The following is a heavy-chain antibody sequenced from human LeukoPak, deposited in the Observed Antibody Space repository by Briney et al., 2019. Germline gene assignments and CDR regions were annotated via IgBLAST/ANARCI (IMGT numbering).Heavy chain of an antibody. CDR1: GFTFSSSV. D-gene: IGHD2-15*01. CDR3: AKYCGNSSCYSGFHF. CDR2: ISGSGGNT. Sequence: GSLSLSCAASGFTFSSSVMSWVRQAPGKGLEWVSAISGSGGNTYYADSMKGRLTISRDNSKNTLYLQMNSLRDADTAVYYCAKYCGNSSCYSGFHFWAQGTLVTVSS. J-gene: IGHJ4*02. V-gene: IGHV3-23*01.